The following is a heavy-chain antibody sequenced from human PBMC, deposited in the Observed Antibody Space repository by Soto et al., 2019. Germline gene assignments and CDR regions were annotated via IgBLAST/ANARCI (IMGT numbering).Heavy chain of an antibody. Sequence: EVQLLESGGGLVQPGGSLRVSCAASGFTFSSYAMNWVRQAPGKGLEWVSGISGTGGSTYYADSVKGRFTISRDNAKNTLYLQTNSLRAEDTAEYYCAKTRGWYNYYGMDVWGQGTTVTVSS. CDR1: GFTFSSYA. V-gene: IGHV3-23*01. D-gene: IGHD6-19*01. CDR3: AKTRGWYNYYGMDV. CDR2: ISGTGGST. J-gene: IGHJ6*02.